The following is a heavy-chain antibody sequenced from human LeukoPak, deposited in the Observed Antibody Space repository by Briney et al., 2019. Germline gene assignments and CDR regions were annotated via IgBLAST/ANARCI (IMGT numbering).Heavy chain of an antibody. J-gene: IGHJ4*02. CDR1: GFTFDDYG. Sequence: PGGSLRLSCAASGFTFDDYGMSWVRQAPGKGLEWVSGINWNGGSTGYADSVKGRFTISRDNAKNSLYLQMNSLRAEDTAVYYCTRVVVVAATESHFDYWGQGTLVTVSS. D-gene: IGHD2-15*01. CDR3: TRVVVVAATESHFDY. CDR2: INWNGGST. V-gene: IGHV3-20*04.